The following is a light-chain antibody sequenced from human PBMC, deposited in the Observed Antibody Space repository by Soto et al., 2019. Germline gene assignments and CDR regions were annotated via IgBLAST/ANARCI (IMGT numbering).Light chain of an antibody. CDR1: SSDVGSYNY. CDR3: SSYTSTTSGV. V-gene: IGLV2-14*01. Sequence: QSALTQPASVSGSPGLSVTISCTGTSSDVGSYNYVSWYQQHPGRAPKLIIYEVTNRPSGVSDCFSGSKSGNTASLTISGLQAEDEADYYCSSYTSTTSGVFGGGTKLTVL. CDR2: EVT. J-gene: IGLJ3*02.